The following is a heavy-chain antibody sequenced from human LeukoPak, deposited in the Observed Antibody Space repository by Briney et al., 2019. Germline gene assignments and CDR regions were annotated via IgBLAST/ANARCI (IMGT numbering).Heavy chain of an antibody. Sequence: PSETLSLTCAVYGGSFSGYYWSWIRQPPGKGLEWIGEINHSGSTNYNPSLKSRVTISVDTPKNQFSLKLSSVTAADTAVYYCARARSGSRWDYWGQGTLVTVSS. J-gene: IGHJ4*02. D-gene: IGHD1-26*01. V-gene: IGHV4-34*01. CDR2: INHSGST. CDR1: GGSFSGYY. CDR3: ARARSGSRWDY.